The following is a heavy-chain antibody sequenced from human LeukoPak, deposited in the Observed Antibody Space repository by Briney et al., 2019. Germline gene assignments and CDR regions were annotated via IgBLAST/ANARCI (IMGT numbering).Heavy chain of an antibody. Sequence: GGSLRLSCAASGFTFSSYSMNWVRQAPGKGLEWVSSISSSSSYIYYADSLKGRFTIARDNAKNSLYLQMNSLRAEDTAVYYCARSSSEAIDIWGQGTMVTVSS. CDR3: ARSSSEAIDI. CDR1: GFTFSSYS. CDR2: ISSSSSYI. J-gene: IGHJ3*02. V-gene: IGHV3-21*01.